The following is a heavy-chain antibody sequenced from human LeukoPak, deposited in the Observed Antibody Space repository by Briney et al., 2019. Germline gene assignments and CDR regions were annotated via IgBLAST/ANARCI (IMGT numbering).Heavy chain of an antibody. J-gene: IGHJ3*02. D-gene: IGHD3-9*01. CDR3: AGVDDVLTGSAFDI. CDR1: GYTFTGHY. CDR2: INPNTGGT. Sequence: GASVKVSCKASGYTFTGHYMHWVRQAPGQGLEWMGWINPNTGGTNYAQKFQGRVTMTRDTSISTAYMELSRLRSDDTALYYCAGVDDVLTGSAFDIWGQGTMVTVSS. V-gene: IGHV1-2*02.